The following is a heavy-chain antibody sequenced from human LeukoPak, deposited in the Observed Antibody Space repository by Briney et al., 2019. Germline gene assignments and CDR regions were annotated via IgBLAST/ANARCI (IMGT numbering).Heavy chain of an antibody. D-gene: IGHD6-13*01. J-gene: IGHJ5*02. CDR1: GGSISSGSYY. Sequence: KTSETLSLTCTVSGGSISSGSYYWSWIRQPAGKGLEWIGRIYTSGSTNYNPSLKSRVTMSVDTSKNQFSLKLSSVTAADTAVYYCARGHIAAAVRNWFDPWGQGTLVTVSS. CDR3: ARGHIAAAVRNWFDP. V-gene: IGHV4-61*02. CDR2: IYTSGST.